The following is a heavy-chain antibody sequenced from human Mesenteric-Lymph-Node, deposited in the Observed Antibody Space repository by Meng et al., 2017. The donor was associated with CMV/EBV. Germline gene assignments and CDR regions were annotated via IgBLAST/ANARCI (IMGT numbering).Heavy chain of an antibody. CDR1: RFTFSSYS. J-gene: IGHJ3*02. CDR3: ARLYTTTYGHSFDI. Sequence: GESLKISCAASRFTFSSYSMNWVRQAPGKGLEWVSSISNNYNYIYYVDSVKGRFTISRDNAKNSLFLQMNGLRAEDTAVYYCARLYTTTYGHSFDIWGQGTMVTVSS. D-gene: IGHD2-2*02. CDR2: ISNNYNYI. V-gene: IGHV3-21*06.